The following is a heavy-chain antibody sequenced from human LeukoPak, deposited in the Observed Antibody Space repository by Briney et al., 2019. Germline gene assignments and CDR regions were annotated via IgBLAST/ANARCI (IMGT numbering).Heavy chain of an antibody. D-gene: IGHD3-10*01. CDR2: IYYSGST. J-gene: IGHJ4*02. CDR3: ARDLHEVPH. CDR1: GGSISSSSYY. Sequence: SETLSLTCTVSGGSISSSSYYWGWIRQPPGKGLEWIGSIYYSGSTYYNPSLKSRVTISVDTSKNQFSLKLSSVTAADTAVYYCARDLHEVPHWGQGTLVTVSS. V-gene: IGHV4-39*07.